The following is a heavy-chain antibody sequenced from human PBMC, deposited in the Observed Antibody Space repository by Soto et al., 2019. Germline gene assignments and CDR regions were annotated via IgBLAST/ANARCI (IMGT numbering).Heavy chain of an antibody. CDR3: ASENTIFGVESYYYSGMDV. J-gene: IGHJ6*02. D-gene: IGHD3-3*01. CDR2: ISYDGSNK. CDR1: GFTFSSYA. Sequence: QVQLVESGGGVVQPGRSLRLSCAASGFTFSSYAMHWVRQAPGKGLEWVAVISYDGSNKYYADSVKGRFTISRDNSKNTLYLQMNSLRAEDTAVYYCASENTIFGVESYYYSGMDVWGQGTTVTVSS. V-gene: IGHV3-30-3*01.